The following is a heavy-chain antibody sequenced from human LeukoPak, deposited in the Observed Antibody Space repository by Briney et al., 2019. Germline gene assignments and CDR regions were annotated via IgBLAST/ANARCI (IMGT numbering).Heavy chain of an antibody. V-gene: IGHV1-2*02. CDR1: GYTFTGYY. CDR3: AKGPPEYCSGGSCHSGRNWIDP. J-gene: IGHJ5*02. Sequence: ASVKVSCKASGYTFTGYYMHWVRQAPGQGLEWMGWINPNSGGANYAQKFQGRVTMTRDTSISTAYMALSRLRSDDTAVYYCAKGPPEYCSGGSCHSGRNWIDPWGQGTLVTVSS. CDR2: INPNSGGA. D-gene: IGHD2-15*01.